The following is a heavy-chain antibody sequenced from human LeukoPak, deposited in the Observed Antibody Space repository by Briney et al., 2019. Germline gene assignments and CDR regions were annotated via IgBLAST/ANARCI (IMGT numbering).Heavy chain of an antibody. CDR3: ARDYKYAFDN. Sequence: PGGSLRLSCAASGFTFSSYGMHWVRQAPSKGLEWVAVIWYDGSNKYYADSVKGRFTISRDNSKNTLYLQMNSLRVEDTAVYYCARDYKYAFDNWGQGTLVTVSS. CDR2: IWYDGSNK. V-gene: IGHV3-33*01. J-gene: IGHJ4*02. CDR1: GFTFSSYG. D-gene: IGHD5-24*01.